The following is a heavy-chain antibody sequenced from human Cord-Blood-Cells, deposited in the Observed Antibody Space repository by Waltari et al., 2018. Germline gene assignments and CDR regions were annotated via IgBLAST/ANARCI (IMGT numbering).Heavy chain of an antibody. CDR3: ARDSSGWYYYYYYMDV. D-gene: IGHD6-19*01. V-gene: IGHV4-4*07. CDR1: GGSISSYY. Sequence: QVQLQESGPGLVKPSETLSLTCTVSGGSISSYYWSWIRPPAGKGLEWIGRIYTSGSTNYNPSLKSRVTMSVDTSKNQFSLKLSSVTAADTAVYYCARDSSGWYYYYYYMDVWGKGTTVTVSS. CDR2: IYTSGST. J-gene: IGHJ6*03.